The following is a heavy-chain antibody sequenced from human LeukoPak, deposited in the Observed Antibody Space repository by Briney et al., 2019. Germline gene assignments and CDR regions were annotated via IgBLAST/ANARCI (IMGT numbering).Heavy chain of an antibody. V-gene: IGHV4-39*07. Sequence: GSLRLSCAASGFTFSSFWMSWVRQVPGKGLEWIGSIYYSGSTYYNPSLKSRVTISVDTSKNQFSLKLSSVTAADTAVYYCARERDIVVAGWGQGTLVTVSS. D-gene: IGHD2-15*01. CDR1: GFTFSSFW. J-gene: IGHJ4*02. CDR3: ARERDIVVAG. CDR2: IYYSGST.